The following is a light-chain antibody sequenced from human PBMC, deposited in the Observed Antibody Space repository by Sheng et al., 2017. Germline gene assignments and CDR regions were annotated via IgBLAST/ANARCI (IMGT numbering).Light chain of an antibody. CDR3: TSYTGRNNLVV. CDR2: GVT. CDR1: SSNIGSYDF. V-gene: IGLV2-8*01. Sequence: QSALTQPPSASGSPGQSVTISCTGTSSNIGSYDFVSWYQQHPGKAPKLIIFGVTKRPSGVPDRFSGSKSGNTASLTVSGLQADDEADYYCTSYTGRNNLVVFGGGTKLTVL. J-gene: IGLJ2*01.